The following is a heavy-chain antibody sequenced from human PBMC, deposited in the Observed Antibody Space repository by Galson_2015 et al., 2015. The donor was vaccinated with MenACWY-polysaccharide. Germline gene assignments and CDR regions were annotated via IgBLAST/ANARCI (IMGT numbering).Heavy chain of an antibody. V-gene: IGHV3-74*01. CDR2: TCSDGRST. J-gene: IGHJ4*02. CDR1: GFTFSSYG. D-gene: IGHD3-16*01. CDR3: GRAPTKGEFPFSGWYIDY. Sequence: SLRLSCAASGFTFSSYGMHWVRQAPGKGLVWVSRTCSDGRSTSYADSVTGRFTISRDNAKNTMYLQMNSLRAEDTAVYYCGRAPTKGEFPFSGWYIDYWGQGSLVTVSS.